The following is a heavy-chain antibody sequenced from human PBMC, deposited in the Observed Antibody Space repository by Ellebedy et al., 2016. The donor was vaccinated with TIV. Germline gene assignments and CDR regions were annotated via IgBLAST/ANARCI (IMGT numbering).Heavy chain of an antibody. V-gene: IGHV1-8*01. Sequence: ASVKVSXXASGYTFTSYDINWVRQATGQGLEWMGWMNPNSGNTGYAQKFQGRVTMTRNTSISTAYMELSSLRSEDTAVYYCARGPRAADYYYYGMDVWGQGTTVTVSS. J-gene: IGHJ6*02. CDR2: MNPNSGNT. CDR3: ARGPRAADYYYYGMDV. CDR1: GYTFTSYD. D-gene: IGHD2-15*01.